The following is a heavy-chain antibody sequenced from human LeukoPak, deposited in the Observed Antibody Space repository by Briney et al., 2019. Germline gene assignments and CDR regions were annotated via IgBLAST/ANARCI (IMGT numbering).Heavy chain of an antibody. CDR2: IYHSGST. V-gene: IGHV4-30-2*01. Sequence: SETLSLTCTVSGGSISSGDYYWSWIRQPPGKGLEWIGYIYHSGSTYYNPSLKSRVTISVDTSKNQFSLKLSSVTAADTAVYYCAINWNDGLDAFDIWGQGTMVTVSS. CDR1: GGSISSGDYY. D-gene: IGHD1-1*01. J-gene: IGHJ3*02. CDR3: AINWNDGLDAFDI.